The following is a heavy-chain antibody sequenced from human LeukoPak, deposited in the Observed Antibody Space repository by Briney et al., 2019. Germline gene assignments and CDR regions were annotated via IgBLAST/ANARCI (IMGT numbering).Heavy chain of an antibody. Sequence: GGSLRLSCAASGFTFSSYRMSWVRQAPGKGLEWVGDIMQDGGEKYYVESVKGRFTISRDNAKKSLHLQMNSLRAEDTAVYYCAKDQSTAMVRAFDYWGQGTLVTVSS. CDR2: IMQDGGEK. J-gene: IGHJ4*02. CDR3: AKDQSTAMVRAFDY. CDR1: GFTFSSYR. V-gene: IGHV3-7*01. D-gene: IGHD3-10*01.